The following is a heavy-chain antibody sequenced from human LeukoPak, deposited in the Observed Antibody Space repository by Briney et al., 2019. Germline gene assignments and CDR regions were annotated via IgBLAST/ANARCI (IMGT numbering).Heavy chain of an antibody. V-gene: IGHV4-39*07. CDR2: IFYSGST. CDR1: GGSISTSNYY. D-gene: IGHD2-8*01. Sequence: SETLSLTCTVSGGSISTSNYYWGWIRQPPGKGLEWFGNIFYSGSTYYSPSVKSRVTISLDTSISTAYLQWNSLKASDTAMYYCARRAYTYGLYYFDYWGQGTLVTVSS. J-gene: IGHJ4*02. CDR3: ARRAYTYGLYYFDY.